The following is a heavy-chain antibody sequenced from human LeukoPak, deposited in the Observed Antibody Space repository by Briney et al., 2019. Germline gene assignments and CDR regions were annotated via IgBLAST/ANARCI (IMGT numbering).Heavy chain of an antibody. CDR3: AKGYSLFDY. D-gene: IGHD5-12*01. CDR1: GFTFSNYW. Sequence: GGSLRLSCAASGFTFSNYWMHWVRQAPGKGLVWVSRINSDGSTISYADSVKGRFTISRDNAKNTLYLQMNSLRAEDTAVYYCAKGYSLFDYWGQGTLVTVSS. V-gene: IGHV3-74*01. CDR2: INSDGSTI. J-gene: IGHJ4*02.